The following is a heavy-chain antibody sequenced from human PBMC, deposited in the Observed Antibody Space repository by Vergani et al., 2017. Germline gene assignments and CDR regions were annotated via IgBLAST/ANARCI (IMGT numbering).Heavy chain of an antibody. CDR1: GYTFTGYY. D-gene: IGHD3-22*01. V-gene: IGHV1-2*02. Sequence: QVQLVQSGAEVKKPGASVKVSCKASGYTFTGYYMYWVRQAPGQGLEWMGWINPNSGGTNYAQKFQGRVSMTRDTSISTAYMELSRLRSDDTAVYYCARDRDYYDSXGYNEGYYYYMDVWGKGTTVTVSS. J-gene: IGHJ6*03. CDR3: ARDRDYYDSXGYNEGYYYYMDV. CDR2: INPNSGGT.